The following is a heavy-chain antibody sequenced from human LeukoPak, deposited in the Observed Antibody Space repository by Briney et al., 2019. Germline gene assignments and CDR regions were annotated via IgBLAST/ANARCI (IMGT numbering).Heavy chain of an antibody. Sequence: QPGGSLLLSCAASGFTFDDYAMHWVRQAPGKGLEWVSLISWDGGSTYYADSVKGRFTISRDNSKNSLYLQMNSLRAEDTALYYCAKALAARNYYYYYMDVWGKGTTVTVSS. CDR3: AKALAARNYYYYYMDV. V-gene: IGHV3-43D*04. J-gene: IGHJ6*03. D-gene: IGHD6-6*01. CDR1: GFTFDDYA. CDR2: ISWDGGST.